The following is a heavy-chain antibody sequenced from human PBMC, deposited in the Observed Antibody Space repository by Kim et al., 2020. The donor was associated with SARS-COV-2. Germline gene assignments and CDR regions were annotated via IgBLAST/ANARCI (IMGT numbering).Heavy chain of an antibody. CDR2: VYPGRSDT. CDR3: ARPRRDYSDSGLSLHFYYYGMGV. D-gene: IGHD3-10*01. J-gene: IGHJ6*02. Sequence: GESLKISCKGSGYSFSTHWIAWVRQMPGKGLEWMGIVYPGRSDTRYSPSFQGQVTVSADTSITTAYLEWSGLKASDTATYYCARPRRDYSDSGLSLHFYYYGMGVWGPGTSVTVSS. CDR1: GYSFSTHW. V-gene: IGHV5-51*01.